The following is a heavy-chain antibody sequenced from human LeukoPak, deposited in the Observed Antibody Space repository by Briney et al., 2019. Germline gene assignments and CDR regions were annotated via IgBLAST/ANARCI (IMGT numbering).Heavy chain of an antibody. D-gene: IGHD5-12*01. CDR1: GFTFSSYS. CDR2: ISSSSSCI. V-gene: IGHV3-21*01. Sequence: GGSLRLSCAASGFTFSSYSMNWVRQPPGKGLEWVASISSSSSCIYYADSVKGRFTISRDDAKNSLYLQMNSLRAEDTAVYYCARKGAGYSGYGIDYWGQGTLVTVSS. CDR3: ARKGAGYSGYGIDY. J-gene: IGHJ4*02.